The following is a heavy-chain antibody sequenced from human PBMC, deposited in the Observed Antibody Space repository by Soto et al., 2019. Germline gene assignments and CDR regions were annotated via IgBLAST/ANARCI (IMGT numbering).Heavy chain of an antibody. CDR2: INAGNGNT. J-gene: IGHJ5*02. V-gene: IGHV1-3*01. CDR3: ASTLSAYYYGSGSYYPT. CDR1: GYTFTSYA. D-gene: IGHD3-10*01. Sequence: QVQRVQSGAEVKKPGASVKVSCKASGYTFTSYAMHWVRQAPGQRLEWMGWINAGNGNTKYSQKFQGRVTITRDTSASTAYMELSSLRSEDTAVYYCASTLSAYYYGSGSYYPTWGQGTLVTVSS.